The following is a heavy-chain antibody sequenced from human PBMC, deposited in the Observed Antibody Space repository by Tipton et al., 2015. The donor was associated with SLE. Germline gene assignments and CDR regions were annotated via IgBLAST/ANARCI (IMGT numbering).Heavy chain of an antibody. D-gene: IGHD2-15*01. CDR3: AKADIVVVVAANAFDI. Sequence: VQSGGSLRLSCAASGFTFSSYEMNWVRRAPGKGLEWVSYISSSGSTIYYADSVKGRFTISRDNAKNSLYLQMNSLRAEDTAVYYCAKADIVVVVAANAFDIWGQGTMVTVSS. CDR2: ISSSGSTI. CDR1: GFTFSSYE. V-gene: IGHV3-48*03. J-gene: IGHJ3*02.